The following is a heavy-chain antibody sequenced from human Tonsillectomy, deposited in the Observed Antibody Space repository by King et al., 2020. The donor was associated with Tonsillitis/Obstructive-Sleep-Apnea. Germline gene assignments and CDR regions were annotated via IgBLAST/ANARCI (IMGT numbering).Heavy chain of an antibody. CDR3: ARDYTSSPYYYYYMDV. CDR1: GGSFSGYY. D-gene: IGHD6-6*01. CDR2: NNHSGST. V-gene: IGHV4-34*01. Sequence: VQLQQWGAGLLKPSGTLSLTCAVYGGSFSGYYWSWIRQPPGKGLEWIWENNHSGSTNYNPSLKSRVTISVDTSKNQFSLDLSSVTAADTAVYYCARDYTSSPYYYYYMDVWGKGTTVTVSS. J-gene: IGHJ6*03.